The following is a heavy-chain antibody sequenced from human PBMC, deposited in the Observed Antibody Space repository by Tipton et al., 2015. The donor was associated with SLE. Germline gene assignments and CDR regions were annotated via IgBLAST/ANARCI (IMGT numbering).Heavy chain of an antibody. CDR1: GFTFSSYN. D-gene: IGHD3-22*01. Sequence: SLRLSCAASGFTFSSYNMNWVRQAAGKGLEWVSSISGSSTYMHYADSVKGRFTISRDNARNSLSLQMTSLTAEDTAVYYCARLPYDSSGYYTRYCYGLDVWGQVSTVTVSS. CDR2: ISGSSTYM. V-gene: IGHV3-21*03. J-gene: IGHJ6*02. CDR3: ARLPYDSSGYYTRYCYGLDV.